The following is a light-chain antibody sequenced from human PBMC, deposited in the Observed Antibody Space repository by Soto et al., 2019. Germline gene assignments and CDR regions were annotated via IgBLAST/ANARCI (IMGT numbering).Light chain of an antibody. J-gene: IGKJ3*01. Sequence: DIQMTQSPSSLSASVGDRVTITCQASQDITSYLNWYQQRPGKAPKLLIYDASNLETGVPSRFSGSGSGTNFNLTISGLLPEDIATYYCQQYDSLPPFTFGPGTKVDFK. CDR1: QDITSY. CDR3: QQYDSLPPFT. V-gene: IGKV1-33*01. CDR2: DAS.